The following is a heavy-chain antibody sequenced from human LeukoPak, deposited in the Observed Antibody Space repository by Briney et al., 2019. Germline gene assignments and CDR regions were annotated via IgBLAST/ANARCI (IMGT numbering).Heavy chain of an antibody. CDR3: AKDFTLLMVYPNWFDL. J-gene: IGHJ5*02. Sequence: GGSRRLPCAASGFTFSSYGMHWVRQAPGRGLEGVGFIRYDGSHKYYAHSVNGRFTISRDNSNNPLYLQISSLRAEDTAVYYCAKDFTLLMVYPNWFDLWPQETLVSVFS. D-gene: IGHD2-8*01. V-gene: IGHV3-30*02. CDR2: IRYDGSHK. CDR1: GFTFSSYG.